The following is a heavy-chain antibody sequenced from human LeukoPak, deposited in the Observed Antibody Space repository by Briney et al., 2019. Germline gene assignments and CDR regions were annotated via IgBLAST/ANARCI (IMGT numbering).Heavy chain of an antibody. J-gene: IGHJ3*02. V-gene: IGHV3-13*01. Sequence: GGSLGLSCAASGFTFSSYDMHWVRQATGKGLEWVSAIGTAGDTYYPGSVKGRFTISRENAKNSLYLQMNSLRAGDTAVYYCARAGLSDAFDIWGQGTMVTVSS. CDR3: ARAGLSDAFDI. CDR2: IGTAGDT. D-gene: IGHD2-15*01. CDR1: GFTFSSYD.